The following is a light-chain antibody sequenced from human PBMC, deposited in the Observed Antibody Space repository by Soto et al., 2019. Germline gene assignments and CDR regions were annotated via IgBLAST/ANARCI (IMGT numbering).Light chain of an antibody. CDR1: QSVDSS. Sequence: DIVMAQSPATLSVSPGEKATLSCRASQSVDSSLAWYQQKPGQSPRLLIYAASNRAGGIPARFRGSGSGTEFSLTISTLQSEDFGVYYCQQYKNWPVLTFGGGTKVEIK. V-gene: IGKV3-15*01. CDR2: AAS. J-gene: IGKJ4*01. CDR3: QQYKNWPVLT.